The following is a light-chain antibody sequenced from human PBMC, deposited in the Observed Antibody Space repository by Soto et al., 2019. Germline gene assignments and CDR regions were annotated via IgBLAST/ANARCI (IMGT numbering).Light chain of an antibody. CDR2: EVS. J-gene: IGLJ3*02. CDR1: SSDVGGYKY. Sequence: QSVLTQPASVSGSPGQSITISCTGTSSDVGGYKYDSWYQHHPGEAPKLIIYEVSNRPSGVSNRFSGSKSGNTASLTISGLQAEDESHYYCSSKSSGSTPMLFGGGTKLTVL. CDR3: SSKSSGSTPML. V-gene: IGLV2-14*01.